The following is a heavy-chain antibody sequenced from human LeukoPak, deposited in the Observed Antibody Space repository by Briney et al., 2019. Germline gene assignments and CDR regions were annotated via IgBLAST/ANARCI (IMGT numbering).Heavy chain of an antibody. V-gene: IGHV3-74*01. CDR3: ARGPYSNWSGLDF. J-gene: IGHJ4*02. CDR1: GFSFSGHW. Sequence: GGSLRLSCTASGFSFSGHWMHWARQLPGKGLVWVSRISPTGSTTSYADSVKGRFTVSRDNAKNTLYLQVNNLRAEDTAVYYCARGPYSNWSGLDFWGQGTLLTVSS. D-gene: IGHD6-6*01. CDR2: ISPTGSTT.